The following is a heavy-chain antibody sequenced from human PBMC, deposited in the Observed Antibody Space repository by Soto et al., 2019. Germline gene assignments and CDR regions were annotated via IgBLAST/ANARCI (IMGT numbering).Heavy chain of an antibody. D-gene: IGHD2-15*01. CDR2: ISGSGGST. CDR1: GFTFSSYA. CDR3: AKGRYLGYCSGGSCFSPFDP. V-gene: IGHV3-23*01. Sequence: PGGSLRLSCAASGFTFSSYAMSWVRQAPGKGLEWVSAISGSGGSTYYADSVKGRFTISRDNSKNTLYLQMNSLRAEDTAVYYCAKGRYLGYCSGGSCFSPFDPWGQGTPVTVSS. J-gene: IGHJ5*02.